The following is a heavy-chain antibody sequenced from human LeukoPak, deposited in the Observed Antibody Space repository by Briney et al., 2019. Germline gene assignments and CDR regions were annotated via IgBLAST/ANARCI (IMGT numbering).Heavy chain of an antibody. CDR2: INPNTGVT. V-gene: IGHV1-2*02. CDR3: ARVGRSDAFDI. CDR1: GYTFTGYY. J-gene: IGHJ3*02. Sequence: ASVKVSCKASGYTFTGYYMHWVRQAPGQGLEWMGWINPNTGVTHYAQKFQGRVTMTSDTSTSTAYMELRSLRSDDTAVYYCARVGRSDAFDIWGQGTMVTVSS.